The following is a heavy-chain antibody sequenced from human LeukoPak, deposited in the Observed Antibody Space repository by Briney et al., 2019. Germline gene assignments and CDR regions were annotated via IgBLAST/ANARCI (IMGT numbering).Heavy chain of an antibody. CDR1: GGSISSYY. V-gene: IGHV4-4*07. J-gene: IGHJ6*03. D-gene: IGHD6-6*01. Sequence: SETLSLTCTVSGGSISSYYWSWIRQPAGKGLEWIGRIYTSGSTNYNPSLKSRVTMSVDTSKNQFSLKLSSVTAADTAVYYCARGLRGVAARPAGYYYYYMDVWGKGTTVTVSS. CDR2: IYTSGST. CDR3: ARGLRGVAARPAGYYYYYMDV.